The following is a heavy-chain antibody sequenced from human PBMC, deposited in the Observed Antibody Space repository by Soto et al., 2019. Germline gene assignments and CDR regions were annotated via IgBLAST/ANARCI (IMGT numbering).Heavy chain of an antibody. CDR1: GGSISSSSQY. CDR2: FYYTGST. CDR3: VRGHDYYGMDV. J-gene: IGHJ6*02. Sequence: LTCTVSGGSISSSSQYWGWIRQPPGKGLGWIGSFYYTGSTYYNPSLKSRVTISVDTSRTQFSLKLSSVTAADTAVYFCVRGHDYYGMDVWGQGTTVTVSS. V-gene: IGHV4-39*01.